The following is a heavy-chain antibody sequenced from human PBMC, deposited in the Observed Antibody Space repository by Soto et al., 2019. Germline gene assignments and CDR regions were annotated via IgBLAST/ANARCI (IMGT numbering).Heavy chain of an antibody. V-gene: IGHV3-66*01. CDR2: IYSGGST. CDR1: GFTVSSNY. D-gene: IGHD3-3*01. J-gene: IGHJ6*03. Sequence: GGSLRLSCAASGFTVSSNYMSWVRQAPGKGLEWVSVIYSGGSTYYADSVKGRFTISRDNSKNTLYLQMNSLRAEDTAVYYCARGTPNTDSYDFWSTLYYYYYMDVWGKGTTVTVSS. CDR3: ARGTPNTDSYDFWSTLYYYYYMDV.